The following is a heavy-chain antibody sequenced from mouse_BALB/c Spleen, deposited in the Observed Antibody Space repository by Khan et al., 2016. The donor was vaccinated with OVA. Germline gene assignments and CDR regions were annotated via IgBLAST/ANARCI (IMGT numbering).Heavy chain of an antibody. Sequence: QIQLVQSGPELKKPGETVRISCKASGYTFTTAGMQWVQKMPGKGLKWIGWINTHSGVPKYAEDFKGRFAFSLETSASTAYLQITNLKNEDTATYFWARGRAAYYRNDGSSMEYWGQGTTVTVSS. V-gene: IGHV9-4*02. D-gene: IGHD2-14*01. CDR2: INTHSGVP. CDR1: GYTFTTAG. J-gene: IGHJ4*01. CDR3: ARGRAAYYRNDGSSMEY.